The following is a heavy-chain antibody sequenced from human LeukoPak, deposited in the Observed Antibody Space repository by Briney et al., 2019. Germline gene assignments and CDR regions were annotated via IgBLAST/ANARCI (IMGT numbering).Heavy chain of an antibody. V-gene: IGHV4-61*02. CDR1: GGSISSGSYY. D-gene: IGHD3-22*01. CDR2: IYTSGST. Sequence: SQTLSLTCTVSGGSISSGSYYWSWIRQPAGKGLERIGRIYTSGSTNYKPSLNSRVTISVDTSKNQFSLKLSSVTAADTAVYYCARPDYYDSSGYYYDAFDIWGQGTMVTVSS. J-gene: IGHJ3*02. CDR3: ARPDYYDSSGYYYDAFDI.